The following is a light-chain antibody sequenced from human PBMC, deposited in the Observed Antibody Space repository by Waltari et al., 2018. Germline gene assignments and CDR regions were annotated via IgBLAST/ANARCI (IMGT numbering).Light chain of an antibody. V-gene: IGLV3-10*01. CDR2: EDN. CDR3: SSVDSSFKGL. Sequence: SYELTQPPSVSVSPGQTARITCYGETLPRKFAYWYQQKSGQAPVLVIFEDNKRPSGIPERFSGAISGTTATFTISGAQVEDEADYYCSSVDSSFKGLFGAGTKVTVL. J-gene: IGLJ1*01. CDR1: TLPRKF.